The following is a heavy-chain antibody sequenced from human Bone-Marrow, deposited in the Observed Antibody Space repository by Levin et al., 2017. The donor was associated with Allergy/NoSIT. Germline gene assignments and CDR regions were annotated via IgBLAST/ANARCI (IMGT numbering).Heavy chain of an antibody. CDR1: GGSISGSY. Sequence: SETLSLTCTVSGGSISGSYWSWIRQPAGKGLEWIGRIYSSGTTIYNPSVKSRVTMSVDTSKNQFSLILSSVTAADTAVYYCVREPSGWNPFDYWGQGTLVTVSS. CDR3: VREPSGWNPFDY. V-gene: IGHV4-4*07. D-gene: IGHD6-19*01. CDR2: IYSSGTT. J-gene: IGHJ4*02.